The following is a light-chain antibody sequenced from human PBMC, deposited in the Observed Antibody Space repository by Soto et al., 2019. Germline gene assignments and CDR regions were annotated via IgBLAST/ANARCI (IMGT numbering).Light chain of an antibody. Sequence: QPVLTQPASVSGSPGQSITISCTKTSSDVGSYNLVSWYQQHPGKAPKLMVYEANKRPSGVSNRFSGSKSGNTASLTISGLQAEDEADYYCCSYAGSRIWVFGGGTKLTVL. CDR2: EAN. CDR3: CSYAGSRIWV. CDR1: SSDVGSYNL. J-gene: IGLJ3*02. V-gene: IGLV2-23*01.